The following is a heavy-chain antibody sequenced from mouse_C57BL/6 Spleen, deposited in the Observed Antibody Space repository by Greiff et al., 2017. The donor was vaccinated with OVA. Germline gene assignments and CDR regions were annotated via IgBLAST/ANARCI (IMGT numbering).Heavy chain of an antibody. Sequence: VQVVESGPELVKPGASVKISCKASGYAFSSSWMNWVKQRPGKGLEWIGRIYPGDGDTNYNGKFKGKATLTADKSSSTAYMQLSSLTSEDSAVYFCANYDGYYFDYWGQGTTLTVSS. D-gene: IGHD2-3*01. CDR1: GYAFSSSW. CDR3: ANYDGYYFDY. CDR2: IYPGDGDT. V-gene: IGHV1-82*01. J-gene: IGHJ2*01.